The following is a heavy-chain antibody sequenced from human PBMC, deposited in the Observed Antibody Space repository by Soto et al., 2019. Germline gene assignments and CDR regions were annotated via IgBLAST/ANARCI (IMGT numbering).Heavy chain of an antibody. CDR3: ARGDTTKIAVTTYYAMDV. Sequence: QVQLVQSGAEVKKPGSSVKVSCKASGGSLSNYGISWVRQAPGQGLEWMGAIIPVFGTPNYAQKFQDRVTITEDESTTTVYMEVRSLTSEDTAVYSCARGDTTKIAVTTYYAMDVWGQGTTVTVSS. V-gene: IGHV1-69*12. CDR2: IIPVFGTP. D-gene: IGHD4-17*01. J-gene: IGHJ6*02. CDR1: GGSLSNYG.